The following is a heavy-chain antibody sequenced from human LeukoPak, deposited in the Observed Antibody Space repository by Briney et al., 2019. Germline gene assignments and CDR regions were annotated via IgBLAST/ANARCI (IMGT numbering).Heavy chain of an antibody. V-gene: IGHV3-64*01. D-gene: IGHD2-8*01. CDR3: VKWTNYYFAL. Sequence: PGGSLRLSCVVSGFSLSSDGMHWVRQAPGKGLEDVSAISSNGISTFYANSVKGRVTFSRDDSKNTVYLQMGSLRAEDMAVYYCVKWTNYYFALWGRGTLVTVPS. CDR2: ISSNGIST. CDR1: GFSLSSDG. J-gene: IGHJ2*01.